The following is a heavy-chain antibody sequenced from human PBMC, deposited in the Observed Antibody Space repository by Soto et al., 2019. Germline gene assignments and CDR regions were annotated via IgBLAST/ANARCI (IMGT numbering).Heavy chain of an antibody. V-gene: IGHV3-30*04. J-gene: IGHJ6*02. CDR2: ISNDGRGK. Sequence: GGSLRLSCAASGFTFTTYAIHWVRQAPGKGLEWVAVISNDGRGKYYADSVKGRFTISRDNAENSLYLQLNRLRAEDTAVYYCARDRLVDYGMDVWGQGTTVTVSS. D-gene: IGHD3-9*01. CDR1: GFTFTTYA. CDR3: ARDRLVDYGMDV.